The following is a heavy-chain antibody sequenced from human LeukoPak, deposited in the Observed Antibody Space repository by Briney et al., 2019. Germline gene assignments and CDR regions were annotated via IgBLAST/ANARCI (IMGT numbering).Heavy chain of an antibody. Sequence: SVKVSCKASGGTLSSYAISWVRQAPGQGLEWMGGIIPIFGTANYAQKFQGRVTITADESTSTAYMELSSLRSEDTAVYYCARCGGDCYSEFDYWGQGTLVTVSS. D-gene: IGHD2-21*02. J-gene: IGHJ4*02. V-gene: IGHV1-69*13. CDR2: IIPIFGTA. CDR1: GGTLSSYA. CDR3: ARCGGDCYSEFDY.